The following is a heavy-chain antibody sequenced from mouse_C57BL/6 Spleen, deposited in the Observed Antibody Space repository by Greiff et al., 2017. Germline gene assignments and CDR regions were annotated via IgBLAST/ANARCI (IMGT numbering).Heavy chain of an antibody. V-gene: IGHV1-76*01. CDR2: IYPGSGNT. J-gene: IGHJ4*01. CDR1: GFTFTDYY. D-gene: IGHD1-1*01. Sequence: QVQLQQSGAELVRPGASVKLSCTASGFTFTDYYIHWVRQTPGQGLEWIARIYPGSGNTYYNEKFKGKATLTAEKSSSTAYMQLSSLTSEDSAVYFCARDHYYGSSSCAMDYWGQGTSVTVSS. CDR3: ARDHYYGSSSCAMDY.